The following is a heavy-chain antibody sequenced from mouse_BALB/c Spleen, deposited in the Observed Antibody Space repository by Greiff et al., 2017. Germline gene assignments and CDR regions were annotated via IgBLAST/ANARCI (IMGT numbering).Heavy chain of an antibody. CDR3: ARKGFDY. J-gene: IGHJ2*01. Sequence: QVQLQQSGAELARPGASVKLSCKASGYTFTSYWMQWVKQRPGQGLEWIGAIYPGDGDTRYTQKFKGKATLTADKSSSTAYMQLSSLASEDSAVYYCARKGFDYWGQGTTLTVSA. CDR1: GYTFTSYW. V-gene: IGHV1-87*01. CDR2: IYPGDGDT.